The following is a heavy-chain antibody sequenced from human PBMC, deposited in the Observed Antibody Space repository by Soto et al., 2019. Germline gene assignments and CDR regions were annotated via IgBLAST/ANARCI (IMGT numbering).Heavy chain of an antibody. CDR1: GFTFSTYA. D-gene: IGHD6-19*01. J-gene: IGHJ4*02. CDR3: AKAWRSSGNPYYFDY. CDR2: ISGGGETT. Sequence: GGSLRLSCAASGFTFSTYAMSWVRQAPGKGLERVSAISGGGETTYYADSVKGRVTISRDNSKNTIYLQMNSLRAEDTAVYYCAKAWRSSGNPYYFDYWGQGTLVTVSS. V-gene: IGHV3-23*01.